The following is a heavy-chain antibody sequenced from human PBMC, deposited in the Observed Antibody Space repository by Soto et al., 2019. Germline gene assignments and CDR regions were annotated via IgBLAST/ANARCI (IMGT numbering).Heavy chain of an antibody. V-gene: IGHV1-18*01. D-gene: IGHD2-8*01. CDR1: GYTFTRYG. J-gene: IGHJ6*02. CDR2: ISGYNGDT. CDR3: SKNGQPPYYYYGMDV. Sequence: QGQLVQSGAEVKKPGASVKVSCKASGYTFTRYGISWGRQAPGQGLEWMGCISGYNGDTKYAQKFQGRVTMTIDTSTTTAFMELRSLTSDDTAVYYCSKNGQPPYYYYGMDVWGQGTPVTVSS.